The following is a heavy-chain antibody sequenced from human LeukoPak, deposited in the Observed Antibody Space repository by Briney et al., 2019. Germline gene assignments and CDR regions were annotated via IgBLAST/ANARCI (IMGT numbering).Heavy chain of an antibody. CDR3: AQTEDIVVVPAAMRGYYMDV. V-gene: IGHV4-34*01. J-gene: IGHJ6*03. CDR1: GGSFSGYY. CDR2: INHSGST. Sequence: SETLSLTCAVYGGSFSGYYWSWIRQPPGKGLEWIGEINHSGSTNYNPSLKSRVTISVDTSKNQFSLKLSSVTAVDTAVYYCAQTEDIVVVPAAMRGYYMDVWGKGTTVTVSS. D-gene: IGHD2-2*01.